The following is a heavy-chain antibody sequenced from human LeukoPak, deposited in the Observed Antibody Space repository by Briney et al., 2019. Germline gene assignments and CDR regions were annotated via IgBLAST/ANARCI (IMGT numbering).Heavy chain of an antibody. J-gene: IGHJ4*02. CDR3: ARGDNNGWYSDY. Sequence: SVKVSCKASRGTFSSYAISWVRQVPGQGLEWMGGIIPIFGTANYAQKFQGRFTITTDESTNTAYMELSSLRFEDTAVYYCARGDNNGWYSDYWGQGTLVTVSS. V-gene: IGHV1-69*05. CDR2: IIPIFGTA. D-gene: IGHD6-19*01. CDR1: RGTFSSYA.